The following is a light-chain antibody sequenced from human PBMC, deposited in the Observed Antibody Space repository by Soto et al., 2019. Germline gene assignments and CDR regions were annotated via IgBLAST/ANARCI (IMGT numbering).Light chain of an antibody. CDR1: QSVSSSSY. J-gene: IGKJ2*01. V-gene: IGKV3-20*01. Sequence: EIVLTQSPGTLSLPPGERATLSCRASQSVSSSSYLAWYQQKPGQAPRLLSYGASSRATGIPDRFSGSGSATDFTLTISRLEPEDFAVYYCRQYGSSPSYTFGQGTKLEIK. CDR2: GAS. CDR3: RQYGSSPSYT.